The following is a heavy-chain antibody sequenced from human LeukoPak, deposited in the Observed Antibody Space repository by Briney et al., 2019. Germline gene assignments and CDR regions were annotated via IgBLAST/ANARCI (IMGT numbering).Heavy chain of an antibody. Sequence: GGSLRLSCAASGFTFSTYTMAWVRQAPVGVLEWVSGISGNGGRTYYADSVKGRFAISRDDSKSTLYLQMNSLRGEDTAVYYCAKDFGRNLGGPGYWGRGTLVIVSS. CDR2: ISGNGGRT. D-gene: IGHD3-10*01. CDR1: GFTFSTYT. J-gene: IGHJ4*02. V-gene: IGHV3-23*01. CDR3: AKDFGRNLGGPGY.